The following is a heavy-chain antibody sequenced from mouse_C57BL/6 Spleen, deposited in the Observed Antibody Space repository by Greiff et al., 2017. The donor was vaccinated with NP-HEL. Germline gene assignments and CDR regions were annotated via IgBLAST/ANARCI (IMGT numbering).Heavy chain of an antibody. V-gene: IGHV1-39*01. J-gene: IGHJ1*03. CDR1: GYSFTDYN. CDR2: INPNYGTT. D-gene: IGHD1-1*01. Sequence: VQPQQSGPELVKPGASVKISCKASGYSFTDYNMNWVKQSNGKSLEWIGVINPNYGTTSYNQKFKGKATLTVDQSSSTAYMQLNSLTSEDSAVYYCARSGDYGSSWDFDVWGTGTTVTVSS. CDR3: ARSGDYGSSWDFDV.